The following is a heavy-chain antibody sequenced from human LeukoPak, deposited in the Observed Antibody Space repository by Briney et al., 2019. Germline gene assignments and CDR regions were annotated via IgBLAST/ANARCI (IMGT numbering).Heavy chain of an antibody. CDR3: AREGSGYYYYYFDY. J-gene: IGHJ4*02. D-gene: IGHD3-22*01. Sequence: PGGSLRLSCAASGFTFSSYEMNWVRQAPGKGLEWVSYISSSGSTIYYADSVKGRFTISRDNSKNTLYLQMNSLRAEDTAVYYCAREGSGYYYYYFDYWGQGTLVTVSS. CDR2: ISSSGSTI. CDR1: GFTFSSYE. V-gene: IGHV3-48*03.